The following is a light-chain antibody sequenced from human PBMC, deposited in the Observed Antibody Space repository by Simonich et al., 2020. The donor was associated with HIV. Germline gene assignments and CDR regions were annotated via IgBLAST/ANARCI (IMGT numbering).Light chain of an antibody. CDR2: YVT. J-gene: IGKJ2*01. CDR3: HQSSSLPYT. Sequence: EIVLIQSPDFQSVTPKEKVTITCRANQSISGSLHWYRQKQDQSPKLLIKYVTQSVSGVPSRFSGSESGTDFTLTINSLEAEDAATYYCHQSSSLPYTFGQGTKLEI. V-gene: IGKV6-21*01. CDR1: QSISGS.